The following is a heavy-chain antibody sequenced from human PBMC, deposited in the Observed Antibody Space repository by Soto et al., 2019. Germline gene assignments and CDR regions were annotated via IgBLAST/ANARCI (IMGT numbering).Heavy chain of an antibody. D-gene: IGHD3-16*01. CDR1: GFTFSSYS. CDR2: ISSSSSYI. V-gene: IGHV3-21*01. CDR3: ARGLGEALLARRSAFDI. Sequence: GGSLRLSCAASGFTFSSYSMNWVRQAPGKGLEWVSSISSSSSYIYYADSVKGRFTISRDNAKNSLYLQMNSLRAEDTAVYCCARGLGEALLARRSAFDIWGQGTMVTVTS. J-gene: IGHJ3*02.